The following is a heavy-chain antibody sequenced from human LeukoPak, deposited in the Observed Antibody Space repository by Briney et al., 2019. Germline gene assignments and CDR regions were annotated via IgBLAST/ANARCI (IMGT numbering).Heavy chain of an antibody. CDR3: ARDLYYYDSSGYYYYFDY. V-gene: IGHV1-2*02. CDR1: GYTFTGCY. CDR2: INPNSGGT. Sequence: ASVKVSCKASGYTFTGCYMHWVRQAPGQGLEWMGWINPNSGGTNYAQKFQGRVTMTRDTSISTAYMELSRLRSDDTAVYYCARDLYYYDSSGYYYYFDYWGQGTLVTVSS. D-gene: IGHD3-22*01. J-gene: IGHJ4*02.